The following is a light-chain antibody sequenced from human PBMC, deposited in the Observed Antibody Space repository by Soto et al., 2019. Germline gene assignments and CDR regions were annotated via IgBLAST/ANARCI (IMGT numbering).Light chain of an antibody. Sequence: DIQLTQSPSTLSASVGDRVTITCRASQSISRWLAWHQQKQGKAPRILIYDASNLQRGVPSRFRGRGSGTEFTLPITRLQTEDFYTYYCQQYNDYSGMFGQGTKVDIK. J-gene: IGKJ1*01. V-gene: IGKV1-5*01. CDR2: DAS. CDR3: QQYNDYSGM. CDR1: QSISRW.